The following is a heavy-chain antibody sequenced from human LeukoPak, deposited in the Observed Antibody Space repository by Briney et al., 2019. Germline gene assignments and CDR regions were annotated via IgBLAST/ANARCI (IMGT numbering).Heavy chain of an antibody. CDR1: GFTFGSHW. J-gene: IGHJ1*01. V-gene: IGHV3-7*01. CDR2: INQDGSDK. CDR3: VRDPRSFHF. Sequence: PGGSLRLSCAASGFTFGSHWMSWVRQAPGKGLEWVADINQDGSDKHYVDSVKGRFTISRDNAESSLYLQVNSLRAEATAVYYCVRDPRSFHFWGQGTLVTVSS. D-gene: IGHD3-16*02.